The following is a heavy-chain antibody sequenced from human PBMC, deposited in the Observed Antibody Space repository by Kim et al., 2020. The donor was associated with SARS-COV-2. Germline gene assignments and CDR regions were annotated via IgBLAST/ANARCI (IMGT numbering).Heavy chain of an antibody. V-gene: IGHV2-70*11. D-gene: IGHD4-17*01. CDR1: GFSLSTSGMC. Sequence: SGPTLVNPTQTLTLTCTFSGFSLSTSGMCVSWIRQPPGKALEWLARIDWDDDKYYSTSLKTRLTISKDTSKNQVVLTMTNMDPVDTATYYCARTPGRDYVGGLFDYWGQGTLVTVSS. J-gene: IGHJ4*02. CDR3: ARTPGRDYVGGLFDY. CDR2: IDWDDDK.